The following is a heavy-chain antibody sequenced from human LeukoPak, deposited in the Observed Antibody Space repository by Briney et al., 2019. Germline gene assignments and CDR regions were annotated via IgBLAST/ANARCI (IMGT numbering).Heavy chain of an antibody. J-gene: IGHJ4*02. CDR2: IIPTFGTA. CDR1: GGTFSSYA. V-gene: IGHV1-69*13. D-gene: IGHD2-15*01. CDR3: ARRNLEATPFDY. Sequence: SVKVSCKASGGTFSSYAISWVRQAPGQGLEWMGGIIPTFGTANYAQKFQGRVTITADESTSTAYMELSSLRSEDTAVYYCARRNLEATPFDYWGQGTLVTVSS.